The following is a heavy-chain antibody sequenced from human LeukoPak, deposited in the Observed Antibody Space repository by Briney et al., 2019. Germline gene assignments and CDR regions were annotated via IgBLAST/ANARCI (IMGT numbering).Heavy chain of an antibody. CDR3: ARDFYYGSDSNWFDP. Sequence: PGGSLRLSCAASGFTVSSNYMSWVRQAPGKGLEWVSVIYSGGSTYYADSVKGRFTISRDNSKNTLYLQMNSLRAEDTAVYYCARDFYYGSDSNWFDPWGQGTLVTVSS. V-gene: IGHV3-66*01. CDR1: GFTVSSNY. D-gene: IGHD3-10*01. CDR2: IYSGGST. J-gene: IGHJ5*02.